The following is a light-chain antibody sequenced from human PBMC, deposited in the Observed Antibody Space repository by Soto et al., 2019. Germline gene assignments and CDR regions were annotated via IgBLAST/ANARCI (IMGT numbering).Light chain of an antibody. Sequence: EIVMTQSPATLSVSPGERATLSCRASQSVGSNLAWYQQKPGQAPRLLIYGASTRATGIPARFSGSGSGTEFTLPISSLQSEDLAIYFCQQYNNWPPDRTFGQGTKVEIK. CDR1: QSVGSN. CDR2: GAS. CDR3: QQYNNWPPDRT. V-gene: IGKV3-15*01. J-gene: IGKJ1*01.